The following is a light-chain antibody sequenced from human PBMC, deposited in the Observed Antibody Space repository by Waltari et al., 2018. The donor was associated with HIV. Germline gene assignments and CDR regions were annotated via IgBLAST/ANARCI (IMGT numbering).Light chain of an antibody. V-gene: IGLV3-21*04. CDR1: NIGGKR. CDR3: QVWDFTSDEVI. CDR2: DDG. J-gene: IGLJ2*01. Sequence: SYMLTQSPSVSVAPGKTARIPCGGNNIGGKRVHWYQQKPGQAPVLIIYDDGDRPSGIPERFSASNSGNTATLTISRVAVGDEADYFCQVWDFTSDEVIFGGGTKLTVL.